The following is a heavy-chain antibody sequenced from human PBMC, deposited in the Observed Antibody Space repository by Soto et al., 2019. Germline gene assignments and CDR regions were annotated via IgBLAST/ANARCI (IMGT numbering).Heavy chain of an antibody. J-gene: IGHJ4*02. V-gene: IGHV4-30-2*05. CDR2: IYHSGST. CDR1: GCSISSSGYS. D-gene: IGHD4-17*01. Sequence: SETLSLTCTVSGCSISSSGYSWSWIRQPPGKGLEWIGYIYHSGSTYYNPSLKSRVTISVDTSKNQFSLKLSSVAAADTAVYYCARGRFDSTVTTPVDYWGQGTLVTVSS. CDR3: ARGRFDSTVTTPVDY.